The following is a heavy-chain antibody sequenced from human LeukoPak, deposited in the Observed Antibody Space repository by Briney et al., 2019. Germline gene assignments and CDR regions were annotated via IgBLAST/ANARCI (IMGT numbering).Heavy chain of an antibody. D-gene: IGHD3-10*01. CDR2: ISGSGGST. CDR3: AKDRGVRGVISVSDY. CDR1: GFTFSSYA. Sequence: EGSLRLSCAASGFTFSSYAMSWVRQAPGKGLEWVSAISGSGGSTYYADSVKGRFTISRDNSKNTLYLQMNSLRAEDTAVYYCAKDRGVRGVISVSDYWGQGTLVTVSS. V-gene: IGHV3-23*01. J-gene: IGHJ4*02.